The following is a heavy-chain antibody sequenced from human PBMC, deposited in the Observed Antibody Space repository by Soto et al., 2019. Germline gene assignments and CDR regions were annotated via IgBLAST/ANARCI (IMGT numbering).Heavy chain of an antibody. D-gene: IGHD3-3*01. CDR1: GYTFTTYW. V-gene: IGHV5-51*01. CDR3: ARGALWSGYFSYYYYGMDV. CDR2: IYPGESDT. J-gene: IGHJ6*02. Sequence: GESLKISCEGSGYTFTTYWIAWVRQMPGKGLEWKGIIYPGESDTKYNPSFQGQVTISTDKSISNAYLQWSSLKASDTAMYYCARGALWSGYFSYYYYGMDVWGQGTTVTVSS.